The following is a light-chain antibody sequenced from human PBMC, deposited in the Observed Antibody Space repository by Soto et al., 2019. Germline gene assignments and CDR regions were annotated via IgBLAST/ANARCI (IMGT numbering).Light chain of an antibody. J-gene: IGKJ5*01. CDR1: QSVSSY. CDR3: QQRSNWPPIT. CDR2: DAS. V-gene: IGKV3-11*01. Sequence: EIVVTQSPATLSLSPGEMATLVVSGSQSVSSYLAWYQQKPGQAPRLLIYDASDRATGVPARFSGSGSGTDFTLTISSLEPEDFAVYFCQQRSNWPPITFGQGTRLEIK.